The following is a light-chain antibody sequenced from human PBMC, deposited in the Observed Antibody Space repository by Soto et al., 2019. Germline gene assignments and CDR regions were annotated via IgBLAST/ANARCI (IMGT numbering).Light chain of an antibody. CDR1: QSVSRHY. CDR3: QQRYRWPIT. J-gene: IGKJ5*01. CDR2: GES. Sequence: VLTLSVGTLSLTPTERDTLSCRASQSVSRHYSAWYQENPGQAPRLLIYGESSRATGIPDRFSGSGSGTDFTLTISSLEPEDCAVYSCQQRYRWPITFGQGTRLEI. V-gene: IGKV3D-20*02.